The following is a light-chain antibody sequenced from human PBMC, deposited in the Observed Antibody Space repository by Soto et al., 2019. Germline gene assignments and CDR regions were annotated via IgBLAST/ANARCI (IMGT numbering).Light chain of an antibody. CDR3: SSYTSSSTLLYV. V-gene: IGLV2-14*01. CDR2: EVS. CDR1: SSDVGGYNY. Sequence: QSVLTQPASVSGSPGQSFTISCTGTSSDVGGYNYVSWYQQHPGKAPNLMIYEVSNRPSGVSNRFSGSKSGNTASLTISGLQAEDEADYYCSSYTSSSTLLYVFGTGTKVTVL. J-gene: IGLJ1*01.